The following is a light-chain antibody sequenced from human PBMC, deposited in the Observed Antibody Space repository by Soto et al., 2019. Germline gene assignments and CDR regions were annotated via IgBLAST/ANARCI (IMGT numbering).Light chain of an antibody. J-gene: IGKJ2*01. CDR3: QQYGSSYS. Sequence: EIVLTQSPGTLSLSPGERVTLSCRASQSLSSGYLAWYQQKPGQAPRLLIYDASTRATGIPDRFSGSGSGTDFTLTTTRLEPEDFAVYYCQQYGSSYSFGQGTKLESK. CDR2: DAS. V-gene: IGKV3-20*01. CDR1: QSLSSGY.